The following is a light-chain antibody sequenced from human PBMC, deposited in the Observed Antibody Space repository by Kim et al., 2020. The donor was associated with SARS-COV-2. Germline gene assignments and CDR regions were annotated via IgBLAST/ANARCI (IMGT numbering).Light chain of an antibody. V-gene: IGKV3-20*01. CDR3: QQFATPRRT. Sequence: CAGYTATLSCRTSESVSGTSLAWYQQKPGQAPRLLMSDASNRATGVPDRFSGSGSGTEFTLTISRLEPEDFALYYCQQFATPRRTFGQGTKVDIK. CDR1: ESVSGTS. CDR2: DAS. J-gene: IGKJ1*01.